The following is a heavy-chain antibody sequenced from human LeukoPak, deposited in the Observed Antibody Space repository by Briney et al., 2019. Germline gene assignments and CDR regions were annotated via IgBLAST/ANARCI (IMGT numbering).Heavy chain of an antibody. J-gene: IGHJ5*02. CDR1: GYTFTSYG. CDR2: ISAYNGNT. D-gene: IGHD3-10*01. V-gene: IGHV1-18*01. Sequence: GASVKVSCKASGYTFTSYGISWVRQAPGQGLEWMGWISAYNGNTNYAQKLQGRVTMTTDTSTSTAYMELRSLRSDDTAVYYCARDQLVRGVSGFDPWGQGTLVTVSS. CDR3: ARDQLVRGVSGFDP.